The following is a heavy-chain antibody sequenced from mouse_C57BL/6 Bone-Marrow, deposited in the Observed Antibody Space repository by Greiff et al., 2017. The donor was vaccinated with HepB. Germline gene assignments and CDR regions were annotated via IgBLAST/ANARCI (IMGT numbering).Heavy chain of an antibody. CDR2: FYPGSGSI. V-gene: IGHV1-62-2*01. CDR3: ARHGVYYDYDVLYFDY. CDR1: GYTFTEYT. D-gene: IGHD2-4*01. J-gene: IGHJ2*01. Sequence: VQLQQYGAELVKPGASVKLSCKASGYTFTEYTIHWVKQRSGQGLEWIGWFYPGSGSIKYNEKFKDKATLTADKSSSTVYMELSRLTSEDSAVYFCARHGVYYDYDVLYFDYWGQGTTLTVSS.